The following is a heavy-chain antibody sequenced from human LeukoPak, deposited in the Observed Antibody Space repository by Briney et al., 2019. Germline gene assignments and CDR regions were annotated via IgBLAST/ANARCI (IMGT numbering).Heavy chain of an antibody. V-gene: IGHV4-4*02. CDR1: GGSISSEYW. J-gene: IGHJ4*02. CDR2: IYHSGST. CDR3: SRVLDGSVAYGY. D-gene: IGHD3-10*01. Sequence: SETLSLTCAVSGGSISSEYWWSWLRQPPGKGLEWIGEIYHSGSTNYNPSLKSRVTISVDKSKNQFSLKLSAVTAADTAVYYCSRVLDGSVAYGYWGPGTLVTVSS.